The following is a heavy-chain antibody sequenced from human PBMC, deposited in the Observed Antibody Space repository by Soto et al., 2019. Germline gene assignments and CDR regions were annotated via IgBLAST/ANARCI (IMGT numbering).Heavy chain of an antibody. V-gene: IGHV1-24*01. CDR1: GYTLTELS. CDR3: ATSGALRGNGTLKNYGMDV. Sequence: QVQLVQSGAEGKKPGASVKVSCKVSGYTLTELSMHCVRQAPGKGLEWMGGFDPEDGETIYAQKLQGRVTMTEDTSTDTAYMELSSLRAEDTAVYYCATSGALRGNGTLKNYGMDVCGQGTTVTVSS. J-gene: IGHJ6*02. CDR2: FDPEDGET. D-gene: IGHD3-16*01.